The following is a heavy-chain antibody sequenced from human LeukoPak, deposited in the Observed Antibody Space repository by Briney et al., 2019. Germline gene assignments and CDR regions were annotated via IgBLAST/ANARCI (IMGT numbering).Heavy chain of an antibody. D-gene: IGHD2-2*01. V-gene: IGHV1-69*05. CDR3: ARGVDVVVVPTTIITSTFDI. CDR1: GGTFSSFP. Sequence: GASVKVSCKASGGTFSSFPVNWVRQAPGQGLEWMGEIIPIFGTVKYAQKFQGSVTITTGESTDTAYMELSSLRSEDTAVYYCARGVDVVVVPTTIITSTFDIWGQGTMVTVSS. J-gene: IGHJ3*02. CDR2: IIPIFGTV.